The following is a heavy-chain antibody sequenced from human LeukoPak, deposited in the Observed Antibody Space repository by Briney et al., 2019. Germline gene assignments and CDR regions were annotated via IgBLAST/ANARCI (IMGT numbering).Heavy chain of an antibody. V-gene: IGHV3-9*01. D-gene: IGHD3-9*01. CDR2: ISWNSGSI. Sequence: GGSRRLSCAASGFTFDDYAMHWVRQAPGKGLEWVSGISWNSGSIGYADSVKGRFTISRDNAKNSLYLQMNSLRAEDTALYYCAKDRHYDILTGHGMDVWGQGTTVTVSS. CDR3: AKDRHYDILTGHGMDV. CDR1: GFTFDDYA. J-gene: IGHJ6*02.